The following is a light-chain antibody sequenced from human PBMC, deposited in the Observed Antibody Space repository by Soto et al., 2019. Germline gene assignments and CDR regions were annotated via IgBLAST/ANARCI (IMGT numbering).Light chain of an antibody. CDR3: QAYDSSLRDYG. CDR1: SSNIGEGYD. J-gene: IGLJ1*01. Sequence: QSVLTQPPSVSGAPGQRVTISCPGSSSNIGEGYDAHWYPQLPGTAPKVLIYGNSNRPSGVPDRFSGSKSGTPASLAIPGLQAEDEAESYCQAYDSSLRDYGFGTGTKLTV. V-gene: IGLV1-40*01. CDR2: GNS.